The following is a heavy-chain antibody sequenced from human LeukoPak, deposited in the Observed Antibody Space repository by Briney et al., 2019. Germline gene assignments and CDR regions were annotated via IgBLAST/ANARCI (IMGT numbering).Heavy chain of an antibody. V-gene: IGHV4-59*12. CDR1: GASITSYY. D-gene: IGHD3-10*01. CDR3: AREGKLLWFGELYGNAFDI. J-gene: IGHJ3*02. Sequence: SETLSLTCTVSGASITSYYWSWIRQPPGKGLEWIGYIYYSGSTNYNPTLKIRVTMSVDTSKNQFSLKLRSVTAADTAVYYCAREGKLLWFGELYGNAFDIWGQGTMVTVSS. CDR2: IYYSGST.